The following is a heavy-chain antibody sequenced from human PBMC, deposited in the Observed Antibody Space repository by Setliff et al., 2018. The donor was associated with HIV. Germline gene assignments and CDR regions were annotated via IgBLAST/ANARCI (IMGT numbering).Heavy chain of an antibody. D-gene: IGHD3-10*01. CDR3: ARDRPEYYYDSGSSTWFDP. CDR1: GYSISSAYY. V-gene: IGHV4-38-2*02. CDR2: IYAPGTT. Sequence: PSETLSLTCAVSGYSISSAYYWGWIRQPPGKGLEWIGRIYAPGTTNYNPSLRSRVIMSLDTSKNQFSLSLSSVTAADTALYCARDRPEYYYDSGSSTWFDPWGQGTLVTVSS. J-gene: IGHJ5*02.